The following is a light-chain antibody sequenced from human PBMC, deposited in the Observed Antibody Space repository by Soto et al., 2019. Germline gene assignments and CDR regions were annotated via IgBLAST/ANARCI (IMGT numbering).Light chain of an antibody. CDR1: SSNIGNNA. CDR3: AAWDASLTVYV. CDR2: YDD. Sequence: QSVLTQPPSVSEAPRQRVTISCSGSSSNIGNNAVNWYQQLPGKAPKLLIYYDDLLPSGVSDRFSGSKSGTSASLAISGLQSEDEADYYCAAWDASLTVYVFGPGTKVTVL. J-gene: IGLJ1*01. V-gene: IGLV1-36*01.